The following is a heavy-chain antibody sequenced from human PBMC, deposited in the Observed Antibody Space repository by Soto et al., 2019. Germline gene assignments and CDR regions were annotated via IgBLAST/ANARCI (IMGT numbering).Heavy chain of an antibody. Sequence: EVQLLESRGGLVQPGGSLRLSCAASGFTFSSYAMSWVRQAPGKGLELVSAISGSGGSTYYADSVTGRFTISRDNSKNTLYLQMHSLRAEDTAVYYCAKDRGRHDGYFDWLPPRDYGGQGTLVTVSS. CDR3: AKDRGRHDGYFDWLPPRDY. CDR1: GFTFSSYA. J-gene: IGHJ4*02. V-gene: IGHV3-23*01. CDR2: ISGSGGST. D-gene: IGHD3-9*01.